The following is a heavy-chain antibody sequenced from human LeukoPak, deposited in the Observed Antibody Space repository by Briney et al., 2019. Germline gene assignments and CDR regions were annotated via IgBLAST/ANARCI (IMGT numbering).Heavy chain of an antibody. CDR3: VSQEVVPH. J-gene: IGHJ4*02. V-gene: IGHV3-7*01. Sequence: GGSLRLSCAAPGFGFTNYWMSGVRPAPGKGLEWVANVKEDGTTKQYVDSVKGRFTISRDNAKNSLYLQMDSLRAEDTAVYYCVSQEVVPHWGQGTLVSVSS. CDR2: VKEDGTTK. D-gene: IGHD2-15*01. CDR1: GFGFTNYW.